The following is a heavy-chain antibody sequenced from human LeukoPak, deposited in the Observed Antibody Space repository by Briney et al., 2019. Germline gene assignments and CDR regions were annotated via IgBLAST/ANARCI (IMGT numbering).Heavy chain of an antibody. CDR2: ISGSGGST. CDR3: ARGTSAGGPISPFDF. CDR1: GFTFSSYA. V-gene: IGHV3-23*01. Sequence: GGSLRLSCAASGFTFSSYAMSWVRQAPGKGLEWVSAISGSGGSTYYADSVKGRFTISRDNSKNTLYLQMNSLRAEDTAVYYCARGTSAGGPISPFDFWGQGTVVTVSS. D-gene: IGHD6-13*01. J-gene: IGHJ4*02.